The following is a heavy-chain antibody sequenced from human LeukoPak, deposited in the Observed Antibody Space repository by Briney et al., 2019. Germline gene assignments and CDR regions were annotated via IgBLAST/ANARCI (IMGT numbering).Heavy chain of an antibody. CDR3: AGGNYFGSGSYGLLYYFDD. V-gene: IGHV3-30*04. CDR1: GFTFSTYS. J-gene: IGHJ4*02. Sequence: PGGSLRLSCAASGFTFSTYSMHWVRQAPGKGLEWVADISYSGVNKYHADSVKGRFTISRDNGKNTLYLQMNSLRAEDTPVYYCAGGNYFGSGSYGLLYYFDDWGQGPLVTVSS. CDR2: ISYSGVNK. D-gene: IGHD3-10*01.